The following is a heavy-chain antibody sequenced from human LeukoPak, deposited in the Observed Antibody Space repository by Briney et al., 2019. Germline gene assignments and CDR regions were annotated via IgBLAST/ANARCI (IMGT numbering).Heavy chain of an antibody. CDR2: IRQDGSEK. CDR1: GFTFSSNW. V-gene: IGHV3-7*01. Sequence: GGSLRLSCAASGFTFSSNWMSWVRQAPGKGLEWVANIRQDGSEKYYVDSVKGRFTISRDNAKNSLYLQMNSLRAEDTAVYYCARDPPRYYDSSGYPSWSFDYWGQGTLVTVSS. D-gene: IGHD3-22*01. CDR3: ARDPPRYYDSSGYPSWSFDY. J-gene: IGHJ4*02.